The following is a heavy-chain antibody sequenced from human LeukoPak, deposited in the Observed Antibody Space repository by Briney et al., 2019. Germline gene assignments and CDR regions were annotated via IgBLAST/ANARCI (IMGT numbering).Heavy chain of an antibody. CDR2: ISPTGSTT. CDR3: AKDAYRDYYDSSGYYYAGGIDY. Sequence: GGSLRLSCTASGFSFSGHWMHWARQLPGKGLVWVSRISPTGSTTSYADSVKGRFTVSRDNAKNTLYLQVNNLRAEDTAVYYCAKDAYRDYYDSSGYYYAGGIDYWGQGTLVTVSS. CDR1: GFSFSGHW. D-gene: IGHD3-22*01. J-gene: IGHJ4*02. V-gene: IGHV3-74*01.